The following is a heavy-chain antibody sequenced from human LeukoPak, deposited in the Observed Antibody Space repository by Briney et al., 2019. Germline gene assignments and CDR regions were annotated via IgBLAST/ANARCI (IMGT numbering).Heavy chain of an antibody. CDR3: ARSIAVAGYYYYGMDV. Sequence: GASVKVSCKASGYTFTGYYMHWVRQAPGQGLEWMGWINPNSGGTNYAQKFQGWVTMTRDTSISTAYMELSRLRSDDTAAYYCARSIAVAGYYYYGMDVWGQGTTVTVSS. D-gene: IGHD6-19*01. CDR2: INPNSGGT. J-gene: IGHJ6*02. CDR1: GYTFTGYY. V-gene: IGHV1-2*04.